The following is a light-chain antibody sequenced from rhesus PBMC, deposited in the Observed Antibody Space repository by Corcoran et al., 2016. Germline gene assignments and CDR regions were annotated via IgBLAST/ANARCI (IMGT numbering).Light chain of an antibody. CDR1: QSVSSK. J-gene: IGKJ1*01. V-gene: IGKV3-31*02. CDR3: QETNNVWT. CDR2: GAS. Sequence: EIVMTQSPVTLSLSPGETATISCRTSQSVSSKLAWYQQKPGQAPRLLINGASSRATGTPDRFSGSGSGTDFPLTIGSLEPEDFAVYYWQETNNVWTFGQGTKVEIK.